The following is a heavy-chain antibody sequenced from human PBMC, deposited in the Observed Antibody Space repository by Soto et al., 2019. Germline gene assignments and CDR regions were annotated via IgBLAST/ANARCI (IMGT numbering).Heavy chain of an antibody. J-gene: IGHJ4*02. CDR1: GFTFSSYG. CDR3: ARGNLSFDFDS. D-gene: IGHD1-26*01. V-gene: IGHV3-30*03. CDR2: ISGDGINT. Sequence: GGSLRLSCAASGFTFSSYGMHWVRQAPGKGLEWVAFISGDGINTQYADSVRGRFTLSRDYSRKTMYLQMDSLRDEDTALYYCARGNLSFDFDSWGLGTLVTVSS.